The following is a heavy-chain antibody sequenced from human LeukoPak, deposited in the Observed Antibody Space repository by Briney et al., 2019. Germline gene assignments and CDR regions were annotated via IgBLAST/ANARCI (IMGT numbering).Heavy chain of an antibody. CDR3: ARIAGGYSGYDSGYSFDY. J-gene: IGHJ4*02. CDR1: GYTFTGYY. D-gene: IGHD5-12*01. Sequence: GASVKVSCKASGYTFTGYYMHWVRQAPGQGLEWMGWINPNSGGTNYAQKFQGRVTMTRDTSISTAYMEPSRLRSDDTAVYYCARIAGGYSGYDSGYSFDYWGQGTLVTVSS. V-gene: IGHV1-2*02. CDR2: INPNSGGT.